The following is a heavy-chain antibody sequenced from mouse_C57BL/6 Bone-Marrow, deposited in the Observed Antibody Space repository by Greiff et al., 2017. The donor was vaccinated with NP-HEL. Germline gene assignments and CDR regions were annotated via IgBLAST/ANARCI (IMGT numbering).Heavy chain of an antibody. V-gene: IGHV5-6*01. J-gene: IGHJ1*03. Sequence: EVQRVESGGDLVKPGGSLKLSCAASGFTFSSYGMSWVRQTPDKRLEWVATISSGGSYTYYPDSVKGRFTISRDNAKNTLYLQMSSLKSEDTAMYYCARRGRDYDDFDVWGTGTTVTVSS. CDR1: GFTFSSYG. CDR3: ARRGRDYDDFDV. CDR2: ISSGGSYT. D-gene: IGHD2-4*01.